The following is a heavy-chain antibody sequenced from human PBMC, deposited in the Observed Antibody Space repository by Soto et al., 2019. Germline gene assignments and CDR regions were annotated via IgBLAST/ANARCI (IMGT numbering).Heavy chain of an antibody. D-gene: IGHD4-17*01. CDR3: ARDPPLYGGNRGRRMRAFDI. CDR1: GGTFSSYA. CDR2: IIPIFGTA. J-gene: IGHJ3*02. Sequence: GASVKVSCKASGGTFSSYAISWVRQAPGQGLEWMGGIIPIFGTANYAQKFQGRVTITADESTSTAYMELSSLRSEDTAVYYCARDPPLYGGNRGRRMRAFDIWGQGTMVTVSS. V-gene: IGHV1-69*13.